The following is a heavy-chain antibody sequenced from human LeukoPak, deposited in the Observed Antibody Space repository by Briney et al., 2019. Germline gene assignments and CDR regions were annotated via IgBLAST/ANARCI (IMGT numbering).Heavy chain of an antibody. CDR2: MNSDGTTT. D-gene: IGHD3-10*01. V-gene: IGHV3-74*01. CDR1: GFSSSDYW. CDR3: ARGRGPYGWFDP. Sequence: GGSLRLSCAASGFSSSDYWMHWVRHAPGKGLVWVSRMNSDGTTTNYADSVKGRFTISRDNAKNTLYLQMNSLRAEDTAVYYCARGRGPYGWFDPWGQGTLVTVSS. J-gene: IGHJ5*02.